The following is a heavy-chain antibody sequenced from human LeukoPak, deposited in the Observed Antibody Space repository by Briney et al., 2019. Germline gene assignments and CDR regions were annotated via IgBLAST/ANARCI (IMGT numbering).Heavy chain of an antibody. V-gene: IGHV3-9*01. CDR1: GFNFDDHA. Sequence: GGSLRLSCAASGFNFDDHAMHWVRQAPGKGLEWVSGISWNGGDIAYADSVKGRFTISRDNAKNSLFLQMNSLRGEDTALYYCAKVDGYSYGPIDSWGQGILDTVSS. D-gene: IGHD5-18*01. CDR3: AKVDGYSYGPIDS. CDR2: ISWNGGDI. J-gene: IGHJ4*02.